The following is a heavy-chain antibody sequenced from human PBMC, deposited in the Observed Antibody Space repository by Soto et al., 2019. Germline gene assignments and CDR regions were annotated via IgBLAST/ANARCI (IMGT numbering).Heavy chain of an antibody. Sequence: SETLSLTCTVSGGSISSFYWSWIRQPSGKGLEWIGRIYSGGRNNYNPSLKSRVTMSVDTSKNQFSLQLNSVTPEDTAVYYCARNQDSWRNRFDFWGQGTLVNVST. J-gene: IGHJ4*02. CDR1: GGSISSFY. D-gene: IGHD2-15*01. V-gene: IGHV4-4*07. CDR2: IYSGGRN. CDR3: ARNQDSWRNRFDF.